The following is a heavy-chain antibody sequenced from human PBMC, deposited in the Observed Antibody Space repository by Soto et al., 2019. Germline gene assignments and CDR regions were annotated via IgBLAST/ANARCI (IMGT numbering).Heavy chain of an antibody. V-gene: IGHV1-24*01. CDR1: GYTLTELS. J-gene: IGHJ4*02. CDR2: FDPEDGET. CDR3: ATGYSSSWAY. Sequence: ASVKVSCKVSGYTLTELSMHWLRQAPGKGLEWMGGFDPEDGETIYAQKFQGRVTMTEDTSTDTAYMKLSSLRSEDTAVYYCATGYSSSWAYWGQGTLVTVSS. D-gene: IGHD6-13*01.